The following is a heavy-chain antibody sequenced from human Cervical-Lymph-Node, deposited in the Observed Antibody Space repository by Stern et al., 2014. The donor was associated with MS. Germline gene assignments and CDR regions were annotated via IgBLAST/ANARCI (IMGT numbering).Heavy chain of an antibody. V-gene: IGHV2-5*02. CDR1: GFSLSSSEVG. D-gene: IGHD4-17*01. CDR3: AHSQLIYGDPFDY. CDR2: LFFDDDK. Sequence: QVTLRESGPTLVQPTQTLTLTCSFSGFSLSSSEVGVVWIRHPPVKALDWLALLFFDDDKRYSPSLRNRLTITKDTSKNQVVLSMTNMAPVDTATYFCAHSQLIYGDPFDYWGQGTLVSVSS. J-gene: IGHJ4*02.